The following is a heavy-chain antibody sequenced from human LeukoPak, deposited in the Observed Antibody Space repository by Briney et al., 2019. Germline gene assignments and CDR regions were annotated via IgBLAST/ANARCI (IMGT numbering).Heavy chain of an antibody. J-gene: IGHJ4*02. V-gene: IGHV3-23*01. CDR2: ISDDGDST. CDR3: AKQVGNSGYYPLDY. D-gene: IGHD3-22*01. Sequence: GGSLRLSCAASGFTFSSYAMSWVRQAPGKGLEWVSTISDDGDSTYYADSVKGRFTISRDNSKSTLYLQTNSLRAEDTAVYYCAKQVGNSGYYPLDYWGQGTLVTVSS. CDR1: GFTFSSYA.